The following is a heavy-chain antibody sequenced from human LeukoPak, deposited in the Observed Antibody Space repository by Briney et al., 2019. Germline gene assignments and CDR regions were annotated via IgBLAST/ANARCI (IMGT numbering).Heavy chain of an antibody. J-gene: IGHJ4*02. D-gene: IGHD2-15*01. Sequence: PGGSLRLSCETSGFTIRNFAMSWVRQAPGKGLEWVSSISSSSSYIYYADSVKGRFTISRDNAKNSLYLQMNSLRAEDTAVYYCAREGRGYCSGGSCYYFDYWGQGTLVTVSS. CDR3: AREGRGYCSGGSCYYFDY. V-gene: IGHV3-21*01. CDR1: GFTIRNFA. CDR2: ISSSSSYI.